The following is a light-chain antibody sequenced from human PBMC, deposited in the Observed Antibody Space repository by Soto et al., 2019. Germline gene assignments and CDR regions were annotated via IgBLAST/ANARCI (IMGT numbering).Light chain of an antibody. J-gene: IGLJ1*01. Sequence: QSVLTQPASVSGSPGQSIAISCTGTSSDVGNYNYVSWYQQHPDKAPKLMIFDVSNRPSGVSDRFSGSKSGNTASLTISGLQADDEADYYCTSYTSSSTYVFGTGTKVTV. CDR3: TSYTSSSTYV. CDR2: DVS. V-gene: IGLV2-14*01. CDR1: SSDVGNYNY.